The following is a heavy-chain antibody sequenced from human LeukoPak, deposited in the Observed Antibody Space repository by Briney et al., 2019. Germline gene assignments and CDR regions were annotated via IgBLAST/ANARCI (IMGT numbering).Heavy chain of an antibody. CDR3: ARDTPRYQLPSLAATYAFDI. CDR2: ISPSGGST. CDR1: GYTFTSNY. V-gene: IGHV1-46*01. J-gene: IGHJ3*02. D-gene: IGHD2-2*01. Sequence: ASVKVSCKAFGYTFTSNYMHWVRQAPGQGPEWMGVISPSGGSTTYAQKFQGRVTLTRDMSTSTDYLELSSLRSEDTAVYYCARDTPRYQLPSLAATYAFDIWGQGTMVTVSS.